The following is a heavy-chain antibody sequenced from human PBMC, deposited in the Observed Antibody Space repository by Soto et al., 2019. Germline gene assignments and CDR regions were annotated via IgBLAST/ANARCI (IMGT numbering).Heavy chain of an antibody. Sequence: GGSLRLSCAGSGFTFSDYGMHWVRQSPGKGLEWLAFLSYDGKFEHLADSVQGRVIISRDNSKNTLFLQMNGLRHGDTAIYYCAKDPYGLILGAYYLESWGQGTQVTVSS. CDR3: AKDPYGLILGAYYLES. V-gene: IGHV3-30*18. D-gene: IGHD1-26*01. J-gene: IGHJ4*02. CDR2: LSYDGKFE. CDR1: GFTFSDYG.